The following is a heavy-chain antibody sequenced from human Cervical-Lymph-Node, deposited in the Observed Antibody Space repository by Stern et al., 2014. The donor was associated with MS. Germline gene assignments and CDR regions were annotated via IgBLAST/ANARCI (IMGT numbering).Heavy chain of an antibody. CDR1: GGTFNTNV. CDR3: ARAAYSTSSYNY. J-gene: IGHJ4*02. Sequence: VQLVESGAEVKKPGSSVKVSCKASGGTFNTNVISWVRQAPGQGLEWMGGIIPIFGTALYAQKFQGRVTITADESTRGVYMELSSMRSEDTAVYYGARAAYSTSSYNYWGQGTLVIVSS. D-gene: IGHD1-26*01. V-gene: IGHV1-69*01. CDR2: IIPIFGTA.